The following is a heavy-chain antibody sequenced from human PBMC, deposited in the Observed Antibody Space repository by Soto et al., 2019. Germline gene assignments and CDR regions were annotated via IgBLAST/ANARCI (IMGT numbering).Heavy chain of an antibody. V-gene: IGHV3-30*18. CDR1: GFTFSSYG. D-gene: IGHD4-17*01. J-gene: IGHJ4*02. CDR3: AKLIGDYEGPFDY. Sequence: GGSLRLSCAASGFTFSSYGMHWVRQAPGKGLEWVAVISYDGSNKYYADSVKGRFTISRDNSKNTLYLQMNSLRAEDTAVYYCAKLIGDYEGPFDYWGQGTLVTVSS. CDR2: ISYDGSNK.